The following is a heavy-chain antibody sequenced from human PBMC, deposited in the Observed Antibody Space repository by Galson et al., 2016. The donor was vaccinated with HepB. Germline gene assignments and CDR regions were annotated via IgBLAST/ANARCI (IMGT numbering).Heavy chain of an antibody. J-gene: IGHJ4*02. Sequence: SVKVSCKVSRDTFSSYAINWLRQAPGQGLEWMGGSIPIFNTTPSAQKFQGRLTINADESTSTVYMELSSLRHEDTAVYYCARGHAPHPYKMEPLDYWGRGTLVTVSS. D-gene: IGHD1-14*01. V-gene: IGHV1-69*13. CDR2: SIPIFNTT. CDR1: RDTFSSYA. CDR3: ARGHAPHPYKMEPLDY.